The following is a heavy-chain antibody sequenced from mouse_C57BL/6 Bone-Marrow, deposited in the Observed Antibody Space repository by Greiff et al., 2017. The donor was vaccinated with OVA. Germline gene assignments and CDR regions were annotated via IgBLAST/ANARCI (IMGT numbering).Heavy chain of an antibody. Sequence: VQLQQSGAELVRPGASVTLSCKASGYTFTDYAMHWVKQTPVHGLEWIGAIDPETGGTAYTQKFKGKVILTADKSTSTAYMELRSLTSEDSAVYYCTANWDDKAWLAYWGQGTLVTVSA. D-gene: IGHD4-1*02. J-gene: IGHJ3*01. CDR1: GYTFTDYA. V-gene: IGHV1-15*01. CDR3: TANWDDKAWLAY. CDR2: IDPETGGT.